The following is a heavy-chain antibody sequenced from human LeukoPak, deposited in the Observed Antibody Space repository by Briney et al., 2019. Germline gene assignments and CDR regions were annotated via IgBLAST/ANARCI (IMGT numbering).Heavy chain of an antibody. V-gene: IGHV4-59*01. Sequence: SETLSLTCTVSGASISNYYWSWIRQPPGKGLEWIGYIFYSGSTNYNPSLKSRVTISVYTSKNQFSLKLSSVTAADTAVYYCARLKYYYDASGYRAEYFQRWGQGTLVTVSS. CDR1: GASISNYY. J-gene: IGHJ1*01. CDR2: IFYSGST. CDR3: ARLKYYYDASGYRAEYFQR. D-gene: IGHD3-22*01.